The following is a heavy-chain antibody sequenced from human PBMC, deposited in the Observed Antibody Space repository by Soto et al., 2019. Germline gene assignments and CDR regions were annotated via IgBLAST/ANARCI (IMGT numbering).Heavy chain of an antibody. D-gene: IGHD3-3*01. CDR3: ARLEGYDFWSGYRGNDY. CDR1: GGSISSSSYY. J-gene: IGHJ4*02. Sequence: QLQLQESGPGLVKPSETLSLTCTVSGGSISSSSYYWGWIRQPPGKGLEWIGSIYYSGSTYYNPSLKSRVTISVDTSKNQFSLKLSSVTAADTAVYYCARLEGYDFWSGYRGNDYWGQGTLVTVSS. CDR2: IYYSGST. V-gene: IGHV4-39*01.